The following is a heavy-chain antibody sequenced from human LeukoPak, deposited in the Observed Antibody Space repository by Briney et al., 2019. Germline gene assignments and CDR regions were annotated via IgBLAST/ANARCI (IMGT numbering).Heavy chain of an antibody. CDR2: IYYSGST. V-gene: IGHV4-59*08. D-gene: IGHD3-22*01. Sequence: NSSETLSLTCIVSGGSISGYYFNWIRQPPGKRLEWIGQIYYSGSTNYNPSLKSRVTISLDTSKNQFSLELNSVTAADTAVYYCARQVGLYYDFDIRGQGTMVTVSS. CDR3: ARQVGLYYDFDI. CDR1: GGSISGYY. J-gene: IGHJ3*02.